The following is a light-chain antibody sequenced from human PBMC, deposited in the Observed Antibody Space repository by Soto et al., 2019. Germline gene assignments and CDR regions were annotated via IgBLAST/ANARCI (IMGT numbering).Light chain of an antibody. CDR2: SAS. J-gene: IGKJ1*01. CDR1: QSVSSN. V-gene: IGKV3-15*01. Sequence: DIVMTQSPATLSVSPGERATLSCRASQSVSSNLAWYQQKPGQAPRLLIYSASTRATGIPARFSGSGSGTEFTLTISSLQSEDFAVYYCQQYNDWRTFGQGTKVDI. CDR3: QQYNDWRT.